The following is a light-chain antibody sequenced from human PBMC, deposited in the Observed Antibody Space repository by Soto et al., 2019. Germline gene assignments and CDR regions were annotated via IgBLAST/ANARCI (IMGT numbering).Light chain of an antibody. CDR2: EVR. CDR3: SSYASSGTLV. Sequence: QSALTQPASVSGCPGQSITISCTGTTSDVGGYNYVSWHQQHPGKAPKLIIHEVRYRPSGVSNRFSGSKSGNTASLTISGLQAEHEADYYCSSYASSGTLVFGGGTKVTVL. CDR1: TSDVGGYNY. V-gene: IGLV2-14*01. J-gene: IGLJ3*02.